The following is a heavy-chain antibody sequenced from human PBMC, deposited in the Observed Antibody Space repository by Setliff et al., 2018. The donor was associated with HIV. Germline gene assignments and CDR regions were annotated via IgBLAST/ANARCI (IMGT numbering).Heavy chain of an antibody. CDR1: GGSISSGAYY. D-gene: IGHD6-6*01. V-gene: IGHV4-31*03. Sequence: SETLSLTCTVSGGSISSGAYYWSWIRQHPGKGLEWIGYIYYSGSTYYNPSLKSRVTISVETSKNQVSLKLSSVTAADTAVYYCASSHTGYSSSSGAFDIWGQGTTVTVS. CDR2: IYYSGST. J-gene: IGHJ3*02. CDR3: ASSHTGYSSSSGAFDI.